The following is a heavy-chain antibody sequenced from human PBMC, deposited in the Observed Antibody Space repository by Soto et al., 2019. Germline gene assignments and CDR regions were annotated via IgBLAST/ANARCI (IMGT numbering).Heavy chain of an antibody. CDR1: GDSVRNQY. CDR3: ARTLDYGHMDV. D-gene: IGHD3-16*01. CDR2: IYRSGST. Sequence: QVQMQEWGPGLVKPSETLSLTCTVSGDSVRNQYWSWIRRPPGRGLEWIGYIYRSGSTKYNPSLKSRLTISVDTSKNQFSLKLSSVTAADTAVYYCARTLDYGHMDVWGKGTTVTVSS. J-gene: IGHJ6*03. V-gene: IGHV4-4*09.